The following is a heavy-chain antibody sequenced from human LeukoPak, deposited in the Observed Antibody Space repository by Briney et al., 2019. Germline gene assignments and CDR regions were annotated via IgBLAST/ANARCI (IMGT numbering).Heavy chain of an antibody. CDR2: IIGIGGIA. V-gene: IGHV3-23*01. D-gene: IGHD3-3*01. J-gene: IGHJ6*01. CDR1: GFTFSSYA. CDR3: AKDDQPQFGYDFWGFYYTRELASRYYYGRDV. Sequence: GGSLRLSCAASGFTFSSYAMSWVRQAPGQGLEWMSTIIGIGGIAYYADSVKGRVTISGDNSKNTLYMEMNSLRAEDTAVYYCAKDDQPQFGYDFWGFYYTRELASRYYYGRDVWGQGTTVTVSS.